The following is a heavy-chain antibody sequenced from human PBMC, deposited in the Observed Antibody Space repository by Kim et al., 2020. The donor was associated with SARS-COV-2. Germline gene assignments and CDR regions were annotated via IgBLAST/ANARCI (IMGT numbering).Heavy chain of an antibody. CDR2: ISSSGSTI. CDR3: ARGDPYCSGGSCPTSYYYYYGMDV. CDR1: GFTFSDYY. Sequence: GGSLILSCAASGFTFSDYYMSWIRPAPGQGLEWVSYISSSGSTIYYADSVKGRFTISRDNAKNSLYLQRNSLRAEDTAVYYCARGDPYCSGGSCPTSYYYYYGMDVWGQGTTVTVSS. J-gene: IGHJ6*02. D-gene: IGHD2-15*01. V-gene: IGHV3-11*01.